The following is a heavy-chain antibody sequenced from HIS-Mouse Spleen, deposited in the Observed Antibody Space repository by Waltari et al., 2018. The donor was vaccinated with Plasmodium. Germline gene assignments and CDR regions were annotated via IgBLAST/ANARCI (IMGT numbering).Heavy chain of an antibody. CDR2: INHSGST. D-gene: IGHD3-10*01. CDR3: ARGLRGHYWYFDL. J-gene: IGHJ2*01. V-gene: IGHV4-34*01. Sequence: QVQLQQWGAGLLKPSETLSLTCAVYGGSFSGSSGSWSRQPPGKGLEWIGEINHSGSTNYNPSLKSRVTISVDTSKNQFSLKLSSVTAADTAVYYCARGLRGHYWYFDLWGRGTLVTVSS. CDR1: GGSFSGSS.